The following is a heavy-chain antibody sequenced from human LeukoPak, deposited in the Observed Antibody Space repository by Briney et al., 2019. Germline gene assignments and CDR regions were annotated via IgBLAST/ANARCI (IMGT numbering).Heavy chain of an antibody. J-gene: IGHJ6*03. D-gene: IGHD2-2*01. Sequence: ASVKVSCKASGYSFTTYGISWVRQAPGQGLEWIGWISPYNGKAEYAQKFQGRVTMTTDTITSTVNMDLRSLSSDDTAVYYCARDQVCHIMPLYMDVWGKGTTVTVSS. CDR3: ARDQVCHIMPLYMDV. CDR1: GYSFTTYG. CDR2: ISPYNGKA. V-gene: IGHV1-18*01.